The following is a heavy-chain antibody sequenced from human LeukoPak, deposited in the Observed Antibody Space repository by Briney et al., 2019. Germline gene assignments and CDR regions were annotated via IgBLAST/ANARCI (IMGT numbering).Heavy chain of an antibody. CDR2: ISAYNGNT. V-gene: IGHV1-18*01. Sequence: ASVKVSCKASGYTFTSYGISWVRQAPGQGLEWTGWISAYNGNTNYAQKLQGRVTMTTDTSTSTAYMELRSLRSDDTAVYYCARSLDDYVWGSYRPDAFDIWGQGTMVTVSS. CDR3: ARSLDDYVWGSYRPDAFDI. J-gene: IGHJ3*02. D-gene: IGHD3-16*02. CDR1: GYTFTSYG.